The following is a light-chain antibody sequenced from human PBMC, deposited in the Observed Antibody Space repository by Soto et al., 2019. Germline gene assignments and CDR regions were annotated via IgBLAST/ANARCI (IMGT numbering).Light chain of an antibody. V-gene: IGLV2-14*01. CDR1: SSDVGDYNY. J-gene: IGLJ1*01. Sequence: QSVLTQTASVSGSPGQSITISCSGTSSDVGDYNYVSWYQQHPGKAPKLLIYEVSNRPSGVSNRFSGSKSGNTASLTISGLQAEDEADYYCSSYRTSNSYVFGTGTK. CDR3: SSYRTSNSYV. CDR2: EVS.